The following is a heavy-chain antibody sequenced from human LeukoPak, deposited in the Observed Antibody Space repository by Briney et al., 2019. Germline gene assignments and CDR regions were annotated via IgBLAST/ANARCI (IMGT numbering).Heavy chain of an antibody. J-gene: IGHJ5*02. CDR2: IYYSGST. Sequence: SETLSLTCTVSGGSISSSSYYWSWIRQPPGKGLECIGYIYYSGSTNYNPSLKSRVTISVDTSKNQFSLKLSSVTAADTAVYYCARHELVLGYCSGGSCANWFDPWGQGTLVTVSS. CDR1: GGSISSSSYY. V-gene: IGHV4-61*05. CDR3: ARHELVLGYCSGGSCANWFDP. D-gene: IGHD2-15*01.